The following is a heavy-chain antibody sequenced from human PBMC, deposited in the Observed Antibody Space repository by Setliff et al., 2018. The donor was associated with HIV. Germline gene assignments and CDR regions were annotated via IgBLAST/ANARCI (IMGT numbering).Heavy chain of an antibody. CDR2: ISHDGNKK. Sequence: AGGSLRLSCAVSGIIFSDYTMHWVRQAPGKGLEWVAVISHDGNKKYYADSVKGRFTISRDNSKNTLFLQMNSLRSADTGTYYCARDYWYYYYMDVWGKGTTVTVSS. V-gene: IGHV3-30*04. CDR1: GIIFSDYT. J-gene: IGHJ6*03. CDR3: ARDYWYYYYMDV.